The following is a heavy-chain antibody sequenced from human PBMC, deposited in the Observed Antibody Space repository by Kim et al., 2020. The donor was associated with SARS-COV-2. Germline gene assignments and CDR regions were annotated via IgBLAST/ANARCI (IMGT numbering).Heavy chain of an antibody. Sequence: GGALRLSCAASGFTFSSYGMHWVRQAPGKGQEWVAVIWYNGSNKYYADSVKGRFTITRDNSKNTLYLQMNSLRAEDTAVYYCARVREYSSSRGGAFDIWGQGTMVTVSS. D-gene: IGHD6-6*01. CDR3: ARVREYSSSRGGAFDI. V-gene: IGHV3-33*01. CDR1: GFTFSSYG. J-gene: IGHJ3*02. CDR2: IWYNGSNK.